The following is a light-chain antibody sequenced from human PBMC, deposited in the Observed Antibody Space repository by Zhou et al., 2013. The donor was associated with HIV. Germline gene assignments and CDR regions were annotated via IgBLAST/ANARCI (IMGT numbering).Light chain of an antibody. Sequence: IVLTQSPGTLSLSPGMKATLSCKTNQRLKFSDLAWYQQKPGRAPRLLIYAASSRATGVPDRFSGSGSRADFTLTISRVEPEDFAVYFCQQYGNSPTTFGQGTKVEIK. CDR2: AAS. J-gene: IGKJ1*01. V-gene: IGKV3-20*01. CDR3: QQYGNSPTT. CDR1: QRLKFSD.